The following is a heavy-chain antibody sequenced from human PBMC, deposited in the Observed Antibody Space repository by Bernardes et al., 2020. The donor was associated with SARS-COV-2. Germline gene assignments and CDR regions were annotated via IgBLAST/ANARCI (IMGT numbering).Heavy chain of an antibody. CDR2: ISPYNDGT. Sequence: ASMKVSCKASGYTLTDRYLHWVRQAPGEGLEWMGWISPYNDGTEYAQKFKGRITMTKDTSINTAYMELKWLTSDDTAIYFCVSVTWSQYDDFDMWGQGTLVTVSS. D-gene: IGHD3-3*01. V-gene: IGHV1-2*02. CDR1: GYTLTDRY. J-gene: IGHJ3*02. CDR3: VSVTWSQYDDFDM.